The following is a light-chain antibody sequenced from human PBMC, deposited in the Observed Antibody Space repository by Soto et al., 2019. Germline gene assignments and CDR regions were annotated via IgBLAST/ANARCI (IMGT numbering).Light chain of an antibody. CDR1: SSDVGGYNY. CDR3: SSYTKSNTYV. V-gene: IGLV2-14*01. Sequence: QSALTQPASVSGYPGQSITISCTGRSSDVGGYNYVSWYQQHPGKAPKFMIYEVSRRPSGVSNRFSGSKSGNTASLTVSGLQAEDEADYYCSSYTKSNTYVFGNGTKVTV. J-gene: IGLJ1*01. CDR2: EVS.